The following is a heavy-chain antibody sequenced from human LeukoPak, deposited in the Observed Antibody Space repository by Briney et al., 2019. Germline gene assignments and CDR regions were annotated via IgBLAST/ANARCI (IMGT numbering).Heavy chain of an antibody. J-gene: IGHJ4*02. CDR3: ARGRIVVVPAAMRYFDY. CDR2: INHSGST. CDR1: GGSFSGYY. Sequence: SETLSLTCAVYGGSFSGYYWSWLRQPPGKGLEWIGEINHSGSTNYNPSLKSRATISVDTSKNQFSLKLSSVTAADTAVYYCARGRIVVVPAAMRYFDYWGQGTLVTVSS. D-gene: IGHD2-2*01. V-gene: IGHV4-34*01.